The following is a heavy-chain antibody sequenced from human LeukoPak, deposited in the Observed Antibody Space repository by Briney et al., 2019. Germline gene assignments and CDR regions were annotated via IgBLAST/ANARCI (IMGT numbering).Heavy chain of an antibody. CDR2: ISSSSSTI. Sequence: GGSLRLSCAASGFTFSSYSMSWVRQAPGKGLEWVSYISSSSSTIYYEDSVKGRFTISRDNAKNSLYLQMNSLRAEDTAVYYCARDAGGSYSDYWGQGTLVTVSS. V-gene: IGHV3-48*04. CDR3: ARDAGGSYSDY. J-gene: IGHJ4*02. D-gene: IGHD3-16*01. CDR1: GFTFSSYS.